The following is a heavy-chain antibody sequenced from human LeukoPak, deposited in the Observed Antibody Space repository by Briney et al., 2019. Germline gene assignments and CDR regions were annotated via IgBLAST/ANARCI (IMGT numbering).Heavy chain of an antibody. CDR3: AKGKMTAYLSWFDP. D-gene: IGHD3-9*01. V-gene: IGHV3-30-3*01. Sequence: GGSLRLSCAASGFTFSSYAMHWVRQAPGKGLEWVAVISYDGSNKYYADSVKGRFTISRDNSRNTLNLQMSSLRAEDTAIYYCAKGKMTAYLSWFDPWGQGTLVTVSS. CDR1: GFTFSSYA. J-gene: IGHJ5*02. CDR2: ISYDGSNK.